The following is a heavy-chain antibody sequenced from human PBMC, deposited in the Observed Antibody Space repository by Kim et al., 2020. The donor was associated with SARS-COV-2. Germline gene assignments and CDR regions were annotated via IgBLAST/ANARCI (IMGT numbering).Heavy chain of an antibody. V-gene: IGHV4-30-4*01. D-gene: IGHD2-15*01. CDR2: IYYSGST. J-gene: IGHJ6*02. CDR3: ARRVGVGYCSGGSCYLGGMDV. CDR1: GGSISSGDYY. Sequence: SETLSHTCTVSGGSISSGDYYWSWIRQPPGKGLEWIGYIYYSGSTYYNPSLKSRVTISVDTSKNQFSLKLSSVTAADTAVYYCARRVGVGYCSGGSCYLGGMDVWGQGTTVTVSS.